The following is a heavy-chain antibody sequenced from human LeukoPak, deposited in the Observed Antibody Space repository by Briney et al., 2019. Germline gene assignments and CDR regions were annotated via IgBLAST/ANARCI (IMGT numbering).Heavy chain of an antibody. D-gene: IGHD4-17*01. V-gene: IGHV4-38-2*02. Sequence: SETLSLTCTVSGYSISSGYYWGWIRQPPGKGLEWIGSIYHSGSTYYNPSLKSRVTISVDTSKNQFSLKLSSVAAADTAVYYCARSTVTTLDFQHWGQGTLVTVSS. CDR3: ARSTVTTLDFQH. CDR2: IYHSGST. CDR1: GYSISSGYY. J-gene: IGHJ1*01.